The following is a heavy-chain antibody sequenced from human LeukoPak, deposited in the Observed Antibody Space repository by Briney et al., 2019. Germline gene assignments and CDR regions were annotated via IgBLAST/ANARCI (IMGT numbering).Heavy chain of an antibody. CDR3: ARGMVAAEGNWFDP. Sequence: GASVKVSCKASGYTFTSYDINWVRQAPGQGLEWMGWMNPNSGNTGYAQTFQGRVTITRNTSISTAYMELSSLRSEDTAVYYCARGMVAAEGNWFDPWGQGTLVTVSS. CDR1: GYTFTSYD. CDR2: MNPNSGNT. D-gene: IGHD2-15*01. V-gene: IGHV1-8*01. J-gene: IGHJ5*02.